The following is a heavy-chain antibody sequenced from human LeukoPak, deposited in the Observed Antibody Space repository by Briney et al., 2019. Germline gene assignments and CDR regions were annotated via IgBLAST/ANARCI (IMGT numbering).Heavy chain of an antibody. Sequence: GGSLRLSCAASGFTLSSYAMIWVRQAPGKGLEWLSAISGSGGSTYYADSVKGRFTISRDNSKNTLYLQMNSLRAEDTAVYYCAKIESGSYYDYFDYWGQGTLVTVSS. V-gene: IGHV3-23*01. CDR3: AKIESGSYYDYFDY. CDR1: GFTLSSYA. CDR2: ISGSGGST. D-gene: IGHD1-26*01. J-gene: IGHJ4*02.